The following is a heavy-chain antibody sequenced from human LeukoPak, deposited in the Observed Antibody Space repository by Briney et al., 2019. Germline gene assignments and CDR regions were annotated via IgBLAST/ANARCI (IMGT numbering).Heavy chain of an antibody. J-gene: IGHJ4*02. CDR2: IKQDGSEK. D-gene: IGHD1-26*01. V-gene: IGHV3-7*01. CDR1: GFTFSSYW. CDR3: ARTMGWDLLAQVDY. Sequence: GGSLRLSCAASGFTFSSYWMSWVRQAPGKGLEWVANIKQDGSEKYYVDSVKGRFTISRDNAKNSLYLQMNSLRAEDTAVYYCARTMGWDLLAQVDYWGQGTLVTVSS.